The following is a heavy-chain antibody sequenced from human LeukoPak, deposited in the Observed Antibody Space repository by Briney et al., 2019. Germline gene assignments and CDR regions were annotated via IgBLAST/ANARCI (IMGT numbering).Heavy chain of an antibody. Sequence: PSETLSLTCGVYGGSFSGYYWNWIRQPPGKGLEWIGEINHSGSTNYNPSLKSRVTISVDTSKNQFSLKLSSVTAADTAVYYCARGEHGDQVDYWGQGTLVTVSS. CDR2: INHSGST. J-gene: IGHJ4*02. V-gene: IGHV4-34*01. CDR3: ARGEHGDQVDY. D-gene: IGHD4-17*01. CDR1: GGSFSGYY.